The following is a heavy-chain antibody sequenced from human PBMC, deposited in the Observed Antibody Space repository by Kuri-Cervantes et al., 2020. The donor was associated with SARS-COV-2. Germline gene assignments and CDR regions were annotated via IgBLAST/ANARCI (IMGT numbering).Heavy chain of an antibody. D-gene: IGHD2-2*02. J-gene: IGHJ4*02. CDR1: GLTFINYA. CDR3: AAYTPRGDY. CDR2: ITTGGGTP. Sequence: GESLKISCAASGLTFINYAMIWIRQSPGKGLEWVSGITTGGGTPFYAGSVRGRFTISRDNSKDTVYLQMNTLRADDTGTYYCAAYTPRGDYWGQGTLVTVSS. V-gene: IGHV3-23*01.